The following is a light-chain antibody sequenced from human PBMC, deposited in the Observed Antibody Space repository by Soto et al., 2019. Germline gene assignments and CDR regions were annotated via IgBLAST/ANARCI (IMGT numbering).Light chain of an antibody. J-gene: IGLJ2*01. Sequence: QSALTQPPSASGTPGQRVTISCSGSSSNIGRNSVNWYQQLPGTAPKLLIYSNHHRPSGVPDRFSGSKSGTSASLAISGLQSEDETNYYCAAWDDSLSGVVFGGGTKLTVL. CDR1: SSNIGRNS. V-gene: IGLV1-44*01. CDR2: SNH. CDR3: AAWDDSLSGVV.